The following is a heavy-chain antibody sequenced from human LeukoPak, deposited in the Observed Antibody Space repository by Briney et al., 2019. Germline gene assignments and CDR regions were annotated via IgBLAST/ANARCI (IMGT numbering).Heavy chain of an antibody. CDR2: IRYDGSNK. J-gene: IGHJ3*02. D-gene: IGHD6-6*01. V-gene: IGHV3-30*02. CDR1: GFTFSSYS. Sequence: PGGSLRLSCAASGFTFSSYSMNWVRQAPGKGLEWVAFIRYDGSNKYYADSVKGRFTISRDNSKNTLYLQMNSLRAEDTAVYYCAKDRLAARRDDAFDIWGQGTMVNVSS. CDR3: AKDRLAARRDDAFDI.